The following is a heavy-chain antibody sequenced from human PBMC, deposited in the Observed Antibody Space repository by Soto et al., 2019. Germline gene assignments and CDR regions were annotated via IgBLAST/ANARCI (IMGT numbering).Heavy chain of an antibody. CDR1: GFVFSDHD. CDR2: IGVAGDT. V-gene: IGHV3-13*01. D-gene: IGHD3-10*01. Sequence: GSLRLSCAASGFVFSDHDMHWVRQVPGKGLEWVSEIGVAGDTYYPDSVKGRFTISRENARNSLYLHMTSLRAGDTAIYYCVRDRYYGSGSLFENWGQGT. CDR3: VRDRYYGSGSLFEN. J-gene: IGHJ4*02.